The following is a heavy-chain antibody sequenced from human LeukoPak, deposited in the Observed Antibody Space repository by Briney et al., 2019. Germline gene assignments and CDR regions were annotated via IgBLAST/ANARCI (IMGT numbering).Heavy chain of an antibody. CDR1: GYTFTDYY. V-gene: IGHV1-2*02. CDR2: ISPNSGGT. J-gene: IGHJ1*01. Sequence: GASVKVSRKASGYTFTDYYMHWVRQAPGQGLEWMGWISPNSGGTNYVQKFQGRVTMTRDTSISTVYMELTRLTSDDTAVYYCAREGDYFQHWGQGTLVTVSS. CDR3: AREGDYFQH.